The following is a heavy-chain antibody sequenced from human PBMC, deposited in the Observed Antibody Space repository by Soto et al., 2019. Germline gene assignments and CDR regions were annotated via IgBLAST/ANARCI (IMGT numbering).Heavy chain of an antibody. CDR3: ARDTPTYSSGWYNYYYGMDV. CDR1: GYTFTSYG. Sequence: ASVKVSCKASGYTFTSYGISWVRQAPGQGLEWMGWISAYNGNTNYAQKLQGRVTMTTDTSTSTAYMALRSLRSDDTAVYYCARDTPTYSSGWYNYYYGMDVWGQGTTVTVSS. CDR2: ISAYNGNT. D-gene: IGHD6-19*01. J-gene: IGHJ6*02. V-gene: IGHV1-18*01.